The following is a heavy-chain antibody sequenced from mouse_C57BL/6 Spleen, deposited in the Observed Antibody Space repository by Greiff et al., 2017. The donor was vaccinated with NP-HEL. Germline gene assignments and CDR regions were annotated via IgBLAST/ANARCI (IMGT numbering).Heavy chain of an antibody. Sequence: VQLQQSGAELVMPGASVKLSCKASGYTFTSYWMHWVKQRPGQGLEWIGEIDPSDSYTNYNQKFKGKSTLTVDKSSSTAYMQLSSLTSEDSAVYYCARKSGTGWFAYWGQGTLVTVSA. CDR2: IDPSDSYT. D-gene: IGHD3-3*01. J-gene: IGHJ3*01. CDR1: GYTFTSYW. V-gene: IGHV1-69*01. CDR3: ARKSGTGWFAY.